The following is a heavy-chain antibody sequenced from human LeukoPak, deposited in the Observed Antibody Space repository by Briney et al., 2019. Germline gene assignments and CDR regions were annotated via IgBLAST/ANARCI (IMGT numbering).Heavy chain of an antibody. CDR2: ISGSGGST. CDR1: GFAFSSYA. V-gene: IGHV3-23*01. CDR3: AKSGYDYAEYFQH. D-gene: IGHD5-12*01. Sequence: GVSLRLSCAASGFAFSSYAMSWVRQAPGKGLEWVSAISGSGGSTYYADSVKGRFTISRDNSKNTLYLQMNSLRAEDTAVYYCAKSGYDYAEYFQHWGQGTLVTVSS. J-gene: IGHJ1*01.